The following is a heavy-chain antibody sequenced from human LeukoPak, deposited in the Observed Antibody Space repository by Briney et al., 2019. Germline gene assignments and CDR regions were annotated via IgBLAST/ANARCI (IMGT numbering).Heavy chain of an antibody. CDR1: GGSFSGYY. D-gene: IGHD3-22*01. J-gene: IGHJ3*02. Sequence: SETLSLTCAVYGGSFSGYYWSWIRQPPGKGLEWIGEINHSGSTNYNPSLKSRVTISVDTSKNQFSLKLNSVTAADTAVYYCARLGGITMIVVVITRVFAFDIWGQGTMVTVSS. CDR2: INHSGST. CDR3: ARLGGITMIVVVITRVFAFDI. V-gene: IGHV4-34*01.